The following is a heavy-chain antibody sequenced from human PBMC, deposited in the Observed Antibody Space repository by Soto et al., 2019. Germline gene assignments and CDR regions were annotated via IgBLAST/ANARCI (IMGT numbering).Heavy chain of an antibody. J-gene: IGHJ4*02. CDR3: ARQYPSSSRHFDH. Sequence: PGGSLRLSCAASGFTFSSYEMNWVRQAPGKGLEWVSYISSGGSTIYYSDSVKGRFTISRDNAKNSLYLQMSSLRAEDTAVYYCARQYPSSSRHFDHWGQGTLVTVSS. V-gene: IGHV3-48*03. D-gene: IGHD6-6*01. CDR2: ISSGGSTI. CDR1: GFTFSSYE.